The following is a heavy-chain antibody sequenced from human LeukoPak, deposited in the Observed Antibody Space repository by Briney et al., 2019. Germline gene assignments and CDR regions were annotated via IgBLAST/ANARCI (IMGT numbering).Heavy chain of an antibody. CDR1: GFSFNTYS. V-gene: IGHV3-23*01. Sequence: GGSLRLSCTTCGFSFNTYSMSWVRQAPGKGLEWVSAINDDTPYYTDSVKGRFTVSRDNSRDTLYLHLNSLRAEDTAIYYCAKEYDLWHEQGNWFDTWGQGVLVTVSS. D-gene: IGHD3-3*01. CDR3: AKEYDLWHEQGNWFDT. J-gene: IGHJ5*02. CDR2: INDDTP.